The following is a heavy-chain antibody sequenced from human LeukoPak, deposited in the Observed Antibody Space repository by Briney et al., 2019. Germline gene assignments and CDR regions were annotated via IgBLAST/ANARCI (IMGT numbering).Heavy chain of an antibody. CDR3: AKDSPYSGSYYY. CDR2: IYYSGST. CDR1: GGSISSNSYY. V-gene: IGHV4-39*02. J-gene: IGHJ4*02. Sequence: PSETLSLTCAVSGGSISSNSYYWGWIRQPPGTGLEWIGSIYYSGSTYYNPSLKSRVTISVDTSKNQFSLRLSSVTAADTAVYYCAKDSPYSGSYYYWGQGTLVTVSS. D-gene: IGHD1-26*01.